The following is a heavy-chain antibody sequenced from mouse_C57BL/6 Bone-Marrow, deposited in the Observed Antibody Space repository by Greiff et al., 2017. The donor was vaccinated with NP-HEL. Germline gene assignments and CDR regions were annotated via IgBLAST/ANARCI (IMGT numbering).Heavy chain of an antibody. CDR3: ARLANWDLYYAMDY. CDR1: GFSLTSYG. J-gene: IGHJ4*01. D-gene: IGHD4-1*01. V-gene: IGHV2-2*01. CDR2: IWSGGST. Sequence: VQRVESGPGLVQPSQSLSITCTVSGFSLTSYGVHWVRQSPGKGLEWLGVIWSGGSTDYNAAFISRLSISKDNSKSQVFFKMNSLQADDTAIYYCARLANWDLYYAMDYWGQGTSVTVSS.